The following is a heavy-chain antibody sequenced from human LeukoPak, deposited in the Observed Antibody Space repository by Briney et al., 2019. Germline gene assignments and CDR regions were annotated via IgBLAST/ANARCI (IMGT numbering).Heavy chain of an antibody. CDR2: IYYSGST. J-gene: IGHJ3*02. Sequence: SETLSLTCTVSGGSISSYYWSWTRQPPGKGLEWIGYIYYSGSTNYNPSLKSRVTISVDTSKNQFSLKLSSVTAADTAVYYCARRTMDDYLLGSGAFDIWGQGTMVTVSS. D-gene: IGHD3-10*01. CDR3: ARRTMDDYLLGSGAFDI. CDR1: GGSISSYY. V-gene: IGHV4-59*08.